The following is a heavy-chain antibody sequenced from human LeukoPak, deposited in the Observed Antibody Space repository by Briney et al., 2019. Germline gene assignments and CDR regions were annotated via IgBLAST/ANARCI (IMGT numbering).Heavy chain of an antibody. V-gene: IGHV3-23*01. CDR2: IDVSGRMT. CDR1: GFTFNRHG. CDR3: ARDGKNYDKSLGPFDP. Sequence: GGSLRLSCAASGFTFNRHGMSWVRQAPGKGLEWVSGIDVSGRMTHYADSVKGRFTISRDNSKNMVYLQMNSLRAGDMAVYYCARDGKNYDKSLGPFDPWGQGTLVTVSS. D-gene: IGHD3-9*01. J-gene: IGHJ5*02.